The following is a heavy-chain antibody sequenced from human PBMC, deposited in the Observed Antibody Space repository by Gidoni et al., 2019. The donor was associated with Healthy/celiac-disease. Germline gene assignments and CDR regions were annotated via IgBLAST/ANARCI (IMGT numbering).Heavy chain of an antibody. CDR2: INHSGST. D-gene: IGHD2-2*01. CDR3: ARDDIVVVPAASRLYYYGMDV. J-gene: IGHJ6*02. V-gene: IGHV4-34*01. Sequence: QVQLQQWGAGLLKPSETLSLTCAVYGGSFSGYYWSWIRQPPGKGLELIGEINHSGSTNYNPSLKSRVTISVDTSKNQFSLKLSSVTAADTAVYYCARDDIVVVPAASRLYYYGMDVWGQGTTVTVSS. CDR1: GGSFSGYY.